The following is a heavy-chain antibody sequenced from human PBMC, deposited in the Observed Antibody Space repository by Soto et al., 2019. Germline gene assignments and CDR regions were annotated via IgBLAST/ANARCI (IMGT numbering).Heavy chain of an antibody. V-gene: IGHV4-4*02. J-gene: IGHJ4*02. D-gene: IGHD3-3*01. Sequence: QVQLQESGPGLVQPSETLSLTCAVSGGSITSGHWWSWVRQTPEKGLELIGEIYHGGTTDYNPSLKGRVTMSVDKSKNQFSLKLKSVTAADTAVYYCAREGAYFDSWSGYFGPGYFDKWGQGILVTVSS. CDR3: AREGAYFDSWSGYFGPGYFDK. CDR2: IYHGGTT. CDR1: GGSITSGHW.